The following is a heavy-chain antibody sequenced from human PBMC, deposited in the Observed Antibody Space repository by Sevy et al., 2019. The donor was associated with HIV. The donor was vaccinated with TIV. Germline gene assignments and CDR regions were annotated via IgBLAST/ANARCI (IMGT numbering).Heavy chain of an antibody. CDR3: ARDEGDYGDKSYYYGMDV. CDR2: IHYTGST. V-gene: IGHV4-30-4*01. CDR1: GGSIISGDYY. J-gene: IGHJ6*02. D-gene: IGHD4-17*01. Sequence: SETLSLTCSVSGGSIISGDYYLSWVRQPPGRGLEWFGYIHYTGSTDYNPSLESRVTISVDTSKNQFSLKRTSVTAADTAVYYCARDEGDYGDKSYYYGMDVWGRGTTVTVSS.